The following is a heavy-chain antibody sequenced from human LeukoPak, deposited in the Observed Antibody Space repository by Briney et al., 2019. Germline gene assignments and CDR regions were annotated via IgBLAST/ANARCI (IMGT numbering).Heavy chain of an antibody. D-gene: IGHD6-13*01. CDR1: GGSISSGGYY. J-gene: IGHJ4*02. Sequence: SETLSLTCTVSGGSISSGGYYWSWIRQHPGKGLEWIGYIFYSGSTYFHPSLQSRTTMSVDTSKNQFSLRLSSVTAADTAVYYCARTAAGKDHDFWGQGTLVTVSS. CDR3: ARTAAGKDHDF. V-gene: IGHV4-31*03. CDR2: IFYSGST.